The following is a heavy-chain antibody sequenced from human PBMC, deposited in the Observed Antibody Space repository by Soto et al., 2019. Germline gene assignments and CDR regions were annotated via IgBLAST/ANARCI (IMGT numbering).Heavy chain of an antibody. J-gene: IGHJ1*01. D-gene: IGHD6-19*01. CDR1: GFTFSTYS. Sequence: GALRLSCVASGFTFSTYSMNWVRQAPGKGLEWVADITTSSSFRFYADSMKGRFTISRDDAKNSLYLQMNSLRVEDTGVYYCARGSGWYIHQWGQGTLVTVSS. CDR2: ITTSSSFR. CDR3: ARGSGWYIHQ. V-gene: IGHV3-21*01.